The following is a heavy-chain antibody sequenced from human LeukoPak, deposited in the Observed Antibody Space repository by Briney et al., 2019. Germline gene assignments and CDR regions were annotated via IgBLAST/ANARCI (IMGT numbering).Heavy chain of an antibody. CDR3: ARGRVRVSPGTGYFDS. V-gene: IGHV4-34*01. D-gene: IGHD2-15*01. CDR1: GGSLSGYN. J-gene: IGHJ4*02. CDR2: INHGGTT. Sequence: SGTLSLTCGLSGGSLSGYNWNWIRQTPLKGLEWIGEINHGGTTHYNPSLESRVIISIDTFKSQFSLILNSVTAADTAVFYCARGRVRVSPGTGYFDSWSQGAQVIVSS.